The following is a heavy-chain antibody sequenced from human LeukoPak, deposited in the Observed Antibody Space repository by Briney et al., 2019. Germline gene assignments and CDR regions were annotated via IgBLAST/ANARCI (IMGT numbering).Heavy chain of an antibody. J-gene: IGHJ5*02. D-gene: IGHD3-3*01. V-gene: IGHV3-30-3*02. CDR1: GFTFSNYA. CDR3: ANDGYDQGFDP. Sequence: GTSLRLSCAASGFTFSNYAVHWVRQAPGKGLEWVTVISYDGSNKYYADSVKGRFTISRDNSKNTLYLQMNSLRAEDTAVYYCANDGYDQGFDPWGQGTLVTVSS. CDR2: ISYDGSNK.